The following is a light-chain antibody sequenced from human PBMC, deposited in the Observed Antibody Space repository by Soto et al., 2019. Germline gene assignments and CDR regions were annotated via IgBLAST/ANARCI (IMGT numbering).Light chain of an antibody. CDR2: GIS. Sequence: DIQMTQSPSAMSASVGDRVTISCRASQGIGNYLAWFQQKPGKVPKRLIYGISSLQSGVPSRFSGSGSGTEFTLTINSLQPEGVATYYCLQSSRYPWTFGQGTKVDIK. V-gene: IGKV1-17*03. J-gene: IGKJ1*01. CDR1: QGIGNY. CDR3: LQSSRYPWT.